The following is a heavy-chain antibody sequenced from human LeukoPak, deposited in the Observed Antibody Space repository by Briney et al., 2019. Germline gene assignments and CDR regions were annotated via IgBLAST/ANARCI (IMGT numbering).Heavy chain of an antibody. CDR2: MNPNSGNT. CDR3: ARGTCDYSSKIDC. CDR1: GYTFTTYD. D-gene: IGHD4-11*01. Sequence: ASVKVSFNASGYTFTTYDINWVRQATGQGLEWMGWMNPNSGNTGYAQKFQGRVTMTRNTSITTAYMELSSLTSEDTAVYYCARGTCDYSSKIDCWGQGTLVTVS. J-gene: IGHJ4*02. V-gene: IGHV1-8*01.